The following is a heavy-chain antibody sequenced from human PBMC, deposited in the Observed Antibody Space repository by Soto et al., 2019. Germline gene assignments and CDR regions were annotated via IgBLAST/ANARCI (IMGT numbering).Heavy chain of an antibody. CDR1: GYTLNTYG. CDR3: ARGTYFDY. CDR2: ISANNDHT. J-gene: IGHJ4*02. V-gene: IGHV1-18*01. Sequence: QVQLVQSGAEVKKPGASVKVSCKASGYTLNTYGITWVRHAPGQGLEWMGWISANNDHTNYPQKLQGRVTMTTDTSTITAYMELRSLTSADTAVYYCARGTYFDYWGQGTLVTVSS.